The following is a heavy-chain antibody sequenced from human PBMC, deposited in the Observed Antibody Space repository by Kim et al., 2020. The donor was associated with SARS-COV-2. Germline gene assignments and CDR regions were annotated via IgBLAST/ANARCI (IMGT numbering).Heavy chain of an antibody. CDR3: VKGSYYMLGGFDY. D-gene: IGHD3-10*02. J-gene: IGHJ4*02. CDR1: GFTFSSYA. Sequence: GGSLRLSCSASGFTFSSYAMHWVRQAPGKGLEYVSAISSNGGSTYYADSVKGRFTISRDNSKNTLYLQMSSLRAEDTAVYYCVKGSYYMLGGFDYWGQGTLVTVSS. V-gene: IGHV3-64D*09. CDR2: ISSNGGST.